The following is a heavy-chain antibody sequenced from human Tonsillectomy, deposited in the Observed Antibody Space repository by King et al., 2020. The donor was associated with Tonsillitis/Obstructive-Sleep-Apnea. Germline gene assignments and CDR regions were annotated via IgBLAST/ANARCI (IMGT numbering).Heavy chain of an antibody. J-gene: IGHJ4*02. CDR3: ARGDILTGYSAPPDLDY. Sequence: QVQLQQWGAGLLKPSETLSLTCAVYGGSFSGYYWSWIRQPPGKGLEWIGEMNHSGSNKKKPSLRSRVTISVDTSKNQFSLKLSSVTAADTAVYYCARGDILTGYSAPPDLDYWGKGTLVTVSS. CDR1: GGSFSGYY. D-gene: IGHD3-9*01. V-gene: IGHV4-34*01. CDR2: MNHSGSN.